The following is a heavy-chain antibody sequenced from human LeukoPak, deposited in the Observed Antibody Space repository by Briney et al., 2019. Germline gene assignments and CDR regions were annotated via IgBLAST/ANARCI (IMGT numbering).Heavy chain of an antibody. D-gene: IGHD4-17*01. Sequence: PSETLSLTCTVSGGSISSSSYYWGWMRQPPGKGLEWIGSIYYTGSTYYNPSLKSRVTISADTSKNQFSLKLSSVTAADTAVYYCARHRDDYDDYVWSYWGQGTLVTVSS. V-gene: IGHV4-39*01. CDR1: GGSISSSSYY. CDR2: IYYTGST. CDR3: ARHRDDYDDYVWSY. J-gene: IGHJ4*02.